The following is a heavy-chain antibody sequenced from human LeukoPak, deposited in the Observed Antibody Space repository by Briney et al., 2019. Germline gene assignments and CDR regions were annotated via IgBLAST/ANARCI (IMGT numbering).Heavy chain of an antibody. CDR1: GGSLSGYY. Sequence: SETLCLTCAVYGGSLSGYYWSWIRQPPGKGLEWIGEINHSGSTNYNPSLKSRVTISVDTSKNQFSLKLSSVTAADTAVYYCARGSNVAVADYWGQGTLVTVSS. V-gene: IGHV4-34*01. CDR2: INHSGST. CDR3: ARGSNVAVADY. J-gene: IGHJ4*02. D-gene: IGHD6-19*01.